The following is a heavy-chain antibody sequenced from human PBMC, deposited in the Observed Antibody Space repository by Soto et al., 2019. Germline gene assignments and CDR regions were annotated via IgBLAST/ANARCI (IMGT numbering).Heavy chain of an antibody. CDR3: ALSSSWWTPAVKWSAF. D-gene: IGHD6-13*01. Sequence: KGLEWVSAISGSGGSTYYADSVKGRFTISRDNSKNTLYLQMNSLRAEDTAVYYCALSSSWWTPAVKWSAFWGQGTLVTVSS. CDR2: ISGSGGST. J-gene: IGHJ4*02. V-gene: IGHV3-23*01.